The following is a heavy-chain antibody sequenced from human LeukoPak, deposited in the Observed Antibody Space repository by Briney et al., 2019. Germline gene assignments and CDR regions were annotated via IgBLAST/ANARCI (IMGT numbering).Heavy chain of an antibody. CDR1: GGSISSYY. V-gene: IGHV4-59*08. J-gene: IGHJ1*01. Sequence: SETLSLTCTVSGGSISSYYWSWIRQPPGKGLEWIGYIYYSGSTNYNPSLKSRVTISVDTSKNQFSLKLSSVTAADTAVYYCARGVHYYDSSGSYLGHFQHWGQGTLVTVSS. D-gene: IGHD3-22*01. CDR2: IYYSGST. CDR3: ARGVHYYDSSGSYLGHFQH.